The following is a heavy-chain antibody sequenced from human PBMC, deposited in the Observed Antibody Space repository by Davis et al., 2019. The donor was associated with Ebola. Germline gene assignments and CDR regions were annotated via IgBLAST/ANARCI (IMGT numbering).Heavy chain of an antibody. D-gene: IGHD4-23*01. V-gene: IGHV7-4-1*02. J-gene: IGHJ5*02. CDR2: ININTGSP. Sequence: AASVKVSCKASGYIFTSYSLNWVRQAPGQGLEWMGWININTGSPTYAQGFTGRFVFSLDTSVNTSFLQITSLKSDDTAVYYCARERGFGGNPRLNGNWFDPWGQGTLVTVSS. CDR1: GYIFTSYS. CDR3: ARERGFGGNPRLNGNWFDP.